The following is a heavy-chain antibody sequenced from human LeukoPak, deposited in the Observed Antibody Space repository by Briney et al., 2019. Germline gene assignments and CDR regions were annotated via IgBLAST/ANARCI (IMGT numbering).Heavy chain of an antibody. D-gene: IGHD3-22*01. Sequence: GASVKVSCKASGGTFSSYAISWVRQAPGQGLEWMGGIIPIFGTANYAQKFQGRVMITADESTSTAYMELSSLRSEDTAVYYCASAVTYYYDSSGPPRFDYWGQGTLVTVSS. J-gene: IGHJ4*02. CDR1: GGTFSSYA. CDR2: IIPIFGTA. V-gene: IGHV1-69*13. CDR3: ASAVTYYYDSSGPPRFDY.